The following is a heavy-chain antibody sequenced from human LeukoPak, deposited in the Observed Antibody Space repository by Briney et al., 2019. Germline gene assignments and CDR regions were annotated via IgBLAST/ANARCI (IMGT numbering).Heavy chain of an antibody. CDR1: GGSISSYY. D-gene: IGHD1-1*01. J-gene: IGHJ4*02. V-gene: IGHV4-59*01. Sequence: SETLPLTCTVSGGSISSYYWSWVRQPPGKGLEWIGYIFHSGSTNYNPSLKSRVTISVDTSKNQFSLRMSSMTAADTAVYYCARATSPFYTDFDYWGQGTLVTVSS. CDR2: IFHSGST. CDR3: ARATSPFYTDFDY.